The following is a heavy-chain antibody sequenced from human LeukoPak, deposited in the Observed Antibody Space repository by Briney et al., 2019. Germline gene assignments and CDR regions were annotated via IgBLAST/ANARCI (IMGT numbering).Heavy chain of an antibody. CDR1: GFTFSSYA. CDR2: ISYDGSNK. D-gene: IGHD6-13*01. J-gene: IGHJ4*02. V-gene: IGHV3-30-3*01. CDR3: ATLAAAGTLVDY. Sequence: GGSLRLSCAASGFTFSSYAMHWVRQAPGKGLEWVAVISYDGSNKYCADSVKGRFTISRDNSKNTLYLQMNSLRAEDTAVYYCATLAAAGTLVDYWGQGTLVTVSS.